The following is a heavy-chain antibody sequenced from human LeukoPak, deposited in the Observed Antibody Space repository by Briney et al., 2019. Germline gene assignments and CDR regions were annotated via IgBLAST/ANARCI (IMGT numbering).Heavy chain of an antibody. D-gene: IGHD3-10*01. J-gene: IGHJ4*02. Sequence: SETLSLTCTVSSGSVSTSSYYWGWIRQPPGKGLEWIGYIYYSGSTNYNPSLKSRVTISVDTSKNQFSLKLSSVTAADTAVYYCARDADYYGSGSFDYWGQGTLVTVSS. CDR3: ARDADYYGSGSFDY. V-gene: IGHV4-61*01. CDR1: SGSVSTSSYY. CDR2: IYYSGST.